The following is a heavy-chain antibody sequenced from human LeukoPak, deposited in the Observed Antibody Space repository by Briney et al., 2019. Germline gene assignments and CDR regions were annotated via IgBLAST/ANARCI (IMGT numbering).Heavy chain of an antibody. CDR3: ATAPPSVLLWFGEPRRYGMDV. J-gene: IGHJ6*02. CDR1: GGTFSSYA. CDR2: FDPEDGET. V-gene: IGHV1-24*01. Sequence: ASVKVSCKASGGTFSSYAISWVRQAPGQGLEWMGGFDPEDGETIYAQKFQGRVTMTEDTSTDTAYMELSSLRSEDTAVYYCATAPPSVLLWFGEPRRYGMDVWGQGTTVTVSS. D-gene: IGHD3-10*01.